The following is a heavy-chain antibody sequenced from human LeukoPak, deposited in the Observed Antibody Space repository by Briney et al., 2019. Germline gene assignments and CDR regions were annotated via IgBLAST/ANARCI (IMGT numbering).Heavy chain of an antibody. J-gene: IGHJ6*03. CDR3: ASAPVITMVRGVISRGFYYYMDV. V-gene: IGHV4-4*07. Sequence: SETLSLTCTVSGGSISSYYWSWIRQPAGKGLEWIGRIYTSGSTNYNPSLKSRVTMSVDTSKNQFSLKLSSVTAADTAVYYCASAPVITMVRGVISRGFYYYMDVWGKGTTVTVSS. CDR2: IYTSGST. CDR1: GGSISSYY. D-gene: IGHD3-10*01.